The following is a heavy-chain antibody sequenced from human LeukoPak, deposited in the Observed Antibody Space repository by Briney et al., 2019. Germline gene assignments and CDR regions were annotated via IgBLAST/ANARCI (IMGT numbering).Heavy chain of an antibody. D-gene: IGHD2-2*02. Sequence: SSETLSLTCAVYGGSFSGYCWSWIRQPPGKGLEWIGEINHSGSTNYNPSLKSRVTISVDTSKNQFSLKLSSVTAADTAVYYCARVAVGVVPAAILINWFDPWGQGTLVTVSS. CDR1: GGSFSGYC. V-gene: IGHV4-34*01. CDR2: INHSGST. CDR3: ARVAVGVVPAAILINWFDP. J-gene: IGHJ5*02.